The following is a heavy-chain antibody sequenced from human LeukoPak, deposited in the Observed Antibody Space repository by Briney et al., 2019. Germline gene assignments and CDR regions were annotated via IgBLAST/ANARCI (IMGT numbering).Heavy chain of an antibody. CDR2: IIPIFGTA. CDR3: ARDAGIVSGWFDP. V-gene: IGHV1-69*13. D-gene: IGHD5/OR15-5a*01. CDR1: GGTFSSYA. J-gene: IGHJ5*02. Sequence: ASVKVSCKASGGTFSSYAISWVRQAPGQGLEWMGGIIPIFGTANYAQKFQGRVTITADESTSTAYMELSSLRSEDTAVYYCARDAGIVSGWFDPWGQGTLVTVSS.